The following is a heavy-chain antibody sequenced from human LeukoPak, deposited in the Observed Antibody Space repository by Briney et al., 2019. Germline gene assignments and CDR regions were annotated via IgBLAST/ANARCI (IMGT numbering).Heavy chain of an antibody. D-gene: IGHD4-17*01. CDR1: GGTFSSYA. J-gene: IGHJ6*02. CDR3: ARDYGDYEFYGMDV. Sequence: SVKVSCKASGGTFSSYAISWVRQAPGQGLEWMGGIIPIFGTANYAQKFQGRITITADESTSTAYMELSSLRSEDTAVYYCARDYGDYEFYGMDVWGQGTTVTVSS. V-gene: IGHV1-69*13. CDR2: IIPIFGTA.